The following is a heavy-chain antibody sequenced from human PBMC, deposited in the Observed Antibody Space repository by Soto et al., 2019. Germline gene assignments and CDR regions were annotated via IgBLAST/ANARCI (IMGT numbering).Heavy chain of an antibody. D-gene: IGHD6-19*01. V-gene: IGHV3-30*18. CDR2: ISYDGSEK. CDR3: AKGYEVSPPVASGWYSNYFYGVDV. CDR1: GFSFSRYG. J-gene: IGHJ6*02. Sequence: GASLRLSCGASGFSFSRYGMQWVRQAPGEGLEWLSLISYDGSEKWYAESVKGRFTISRDNSKNTLYLQMNSLRGDDTAVYYCAKGYEVSPPVASGWYSNYFYGVDVWGRGTTVTVSS.